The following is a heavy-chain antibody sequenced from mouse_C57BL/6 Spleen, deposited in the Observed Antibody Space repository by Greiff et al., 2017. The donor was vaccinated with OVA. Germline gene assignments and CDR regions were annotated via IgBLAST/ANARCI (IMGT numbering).Heavy chain of an antibody. V-gene: IGHV2-5*01. Sequence: VKLMESGPGLVQPSQSLSITCTVSGFSLTSYGVHWVRQSPGKGLEWLGVIWRGGSTDYNAAFMSRLSITKDNSKSQVFFKMNSLQADDTAIYYCACDGNYNYAMDYWGQGTSVTVSS. D-gene: IGHD2-1*01. CDR3: ACDGNYNYAMDY. CDR2: IWRGGST. J-gene: IGHJ4*01. CDR1: GFSLTSYG.